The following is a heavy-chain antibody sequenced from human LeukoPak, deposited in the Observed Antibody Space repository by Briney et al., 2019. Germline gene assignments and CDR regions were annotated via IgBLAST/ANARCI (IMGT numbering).Heavy chain of an antibody. D-gene: IGHD3-10*01. CDR2: ISSSGSTI. V-gene: IGHV3-11*01. CDR3: ARVRLSYGSGSYTDSF. Sequence: GRSLRLSCAASGFTFSDYYMSWIRQAPGKGLEWVSYISSSGSTIYYADSVKGRFTISRDNAKNSLYLQMNSLRAEDTAVYYCARVRLSYGSGSYTDSFWGQGTLVTVSS. J-gene: IGHJ4*02. CDR1: GFTFSDYY.